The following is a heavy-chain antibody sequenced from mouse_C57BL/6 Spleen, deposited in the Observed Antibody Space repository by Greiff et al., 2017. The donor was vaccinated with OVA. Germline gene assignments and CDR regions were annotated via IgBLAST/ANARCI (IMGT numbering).Heavy chain of an antibody. J-gene: IGHJ1*03. V-gene: IGHV2-2*01. CDR2: IWSGGST. Sequence: VQLQQSGPGLVQPSQSLSITCTVSGFSLTSYGVHWVSQSPGKGLEWLGVIWSGGSTDSNAAFISRLSISKDNSKSQVFFKMNSLQADYTAIYYCARKDDYYWYFDVWGTGTTVTVSS. D-gene: IGHD2-4*01. CDR3: ARKDDYYWYFDV. CDR1: GFSLTSYG.